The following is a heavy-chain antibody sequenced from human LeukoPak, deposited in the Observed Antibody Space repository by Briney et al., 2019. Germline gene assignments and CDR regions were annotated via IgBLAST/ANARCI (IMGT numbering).Heavy chain of an antibody. CDR2: INHSGST. CDR3: ARWGYYYDSSGYLLGDY. Sequence: SETLSLTCAVYGGSFSGYYWSWIRQPPGKGLEWIGEINHSGSTNYNPSLKSRVTMSVDTSKNQFSLKLSSVTAADTAVYYCARWGYYYDSSGYLLGDYWGQGTLVTVSS. V-gene: IGHV4-34*01. D-gene: IGHD3-22*01. CDR1: GGSFSGYY. J-gene: IGHJ4*02.